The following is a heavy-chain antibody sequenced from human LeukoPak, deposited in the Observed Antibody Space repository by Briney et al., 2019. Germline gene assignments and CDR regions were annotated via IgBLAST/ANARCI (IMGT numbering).Heavy chain of an antibody. J-gene: IGHJ4*02. CDR3: ARDAPRHQQWLVI. CDR1: GFTVRDNY. D-gene: IGHD6-19*01. Sequence: PGGSLRLSCAASGFTVRDNYMSWARQAPGKGLEWVSVIYTGGTILYADSVKGRFTISRDSSQNTLYLHMTSLRPEDTAVYYCARDAPRHQQWLVIWGQGTQVTVSS. V-gene: IGHV3-66*01. CDR2: IYTGGTI.